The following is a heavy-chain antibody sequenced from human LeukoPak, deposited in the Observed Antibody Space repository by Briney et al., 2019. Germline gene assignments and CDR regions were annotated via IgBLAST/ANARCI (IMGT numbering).Heavy chain of an antibody. Sequence: GGSLRLSCAASGFTFSTSWMSWIRQAPGKGLEWVSNINEDGSIEYYVDSVKGRFTISRDNSRNALYLQMNSLRAEDTAVYYCARDAVFGVVITDDFDIWGEGTMVTVSS. V-gene: IGHV3-7*01. CDR1: GFTFSTSW. D-gene: IGHD3-3*01. CDR2: INEDGSIE. J-gene: IGHJ3*02. CDR3: ARDAVFGVVITDDFDI.